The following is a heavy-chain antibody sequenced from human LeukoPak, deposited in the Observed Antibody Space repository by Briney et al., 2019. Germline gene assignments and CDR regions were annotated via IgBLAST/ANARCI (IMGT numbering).Heavy chain of an antibody. CDR2: ISGSGGST. CDR1: GFTFSSYA. Sequence: GGSLRLSCAASGFTFSSYAMSWVRQAPGKWLEWVSAISGSGGSTYYADSVKGRFTISRDNSKNTLYLQMNSLRAEDTAVYYCAKDQNDFWSGLRYYFDYWGQGTLVTVSS. V-gene: IGHV3-23*01. J-gene: IGHJ4*02. CDR3: AKDQNDFWSGLRYYFDY. D-gene: IGHD3-3*01.